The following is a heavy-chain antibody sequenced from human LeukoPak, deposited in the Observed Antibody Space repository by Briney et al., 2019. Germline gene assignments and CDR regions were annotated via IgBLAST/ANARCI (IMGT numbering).Heavy chain of an antibody. CDR2: IYPGDSDT. CDR1: GNSFTSYW. CDR3: AQGGCSGGSCYSEYGMDV. D-gene: IGHD2-15*01. Sequence: GESLKISCKGSGNSFTSYWIGWVRQMPGKGLEWMGIIYPGDSDTRYSPSFQGQVTISADKSISTAYLQWSSLKASDTAMYYCAQGGCSGGSCYSEYGMDVWGQGTTVTVSS. J-gene: IGHJ6*02. V-gene: IGHV5-51*01.